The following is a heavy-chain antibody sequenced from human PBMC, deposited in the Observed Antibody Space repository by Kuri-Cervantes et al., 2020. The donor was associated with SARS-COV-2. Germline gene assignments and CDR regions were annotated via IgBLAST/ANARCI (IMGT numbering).Heavy chain of an antibody. CDR2: ISSSSSYI. CDR1: GFTFSSYS. D-gene: IGHD2/OR15-2a*01. J-gene: IGHJ6*03. Sequence: GESLKISCAASGFTFSSYSMNWVRQAPGKGLEWVSSISSSSSYIYYADSVKGRFTISRDNSKNTLYLQMNSLRAEDTAVYYCARDGARPFYYYYYYMDVWGRGTTVTVSS. CDR3: ARDGARPFYYYYYYMDV. V-gene: IGHV3-21*01.